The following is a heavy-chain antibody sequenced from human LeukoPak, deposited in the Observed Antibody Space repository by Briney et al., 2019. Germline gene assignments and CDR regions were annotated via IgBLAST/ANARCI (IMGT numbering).Heavy chain of an antibody. Sequence: ASVKVSCTASGYTFTSYGISWVRQAPGQGLEWMGWISAYNGNTNYAQTLQGRVTMTTDTSTSTAYMELRSLRSDDTAVYYCARARCSSTSCYVGEDWFDPWGQGTLVTVSS. J-gene: IGHJ5*02. CDR2: ISAYNGNT. D-gene: IGHD2-2*01. CDR3: ARARCSSTSCYVGEDWFDP. V-gene: IGHV1-18*01. CDR1: GYTFTSYG.